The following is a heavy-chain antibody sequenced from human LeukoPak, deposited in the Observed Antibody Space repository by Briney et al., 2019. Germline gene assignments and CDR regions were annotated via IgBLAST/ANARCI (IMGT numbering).Heavy chain of an antibody. J-gene: IGHJ4*02. CDR3: ARVRGYCSSTICYRYYFDY. V-gene: IGHV4-38-2*02. Sequence: SEALSLTCTVSGYSISSGYYWGWIRQPPGKGLEWIGTIYHSGSTYYNPSLKSRVTISVDTSKNQFSLKLTSVTAADTAVYYCARVRGYCSSTICYRYYFDYWGQGTLVTVSS. CDR1: GYSISSGYY. D-gene: IGHD2-2*01. CDR2: IYHSGST.